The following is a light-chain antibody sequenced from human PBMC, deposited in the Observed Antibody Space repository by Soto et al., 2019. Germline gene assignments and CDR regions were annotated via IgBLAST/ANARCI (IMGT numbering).Light chain of an antibody. V-gene: IGLV2-14*01. Sequence: QSALTQPASVSGSPGQSITISCTGTSSDVGGYNYVSWYQQHPGKAPKLMIYEVSNRPSGVSNRFSGSKSGNTASLTISGLQAEDEADYYCSSYTSSSTYDFGTGTTVTVL. CDR1: SSDVGGYNY. CDR2: EVS. J-gene: IGLJ1*01. CDR3: SSYTSSSTYD.